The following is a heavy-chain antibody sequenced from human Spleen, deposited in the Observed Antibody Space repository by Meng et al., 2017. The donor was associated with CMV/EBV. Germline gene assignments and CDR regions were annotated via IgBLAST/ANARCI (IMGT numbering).Heavy chain of an antibody. CDR2: IYIDGDT. CDR3: ARDLRGPNYYDSTGYFDY. CDR1: GLVVSSNY. V-gene: IGHV3-53*05. J-gene: IGHJ4*02. Sequence: GESLKISCAASGLVVSSNYMTWVRQAPGMGPEWISVIYIDGDTYYADSVKGRFTISRDNSRNTMYLQMHSLGVEDTAVYYCARDLRGPNYYDSTGYFDYWGQGIRVTVSS. D-gene: IGHD3-22*01.